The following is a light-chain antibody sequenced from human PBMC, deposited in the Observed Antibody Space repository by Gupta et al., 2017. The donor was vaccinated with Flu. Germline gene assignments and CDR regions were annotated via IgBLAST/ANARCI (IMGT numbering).Light chain of an antibody. V-gene: IGKV1-39*01. CDR2: AAS. CDR3: QQSYSLFT. J-gene: IGKJ3*01. CDR1: QSISSY. Sequence: DIQMTQSPSSLSASVGDRVTITCRASQSISSYLNWYQQKPGKAPKLLIYAASSLQSGVPSRFSGSGSGXDFTLTXSRRQPEDFATYYWQQSYSLFTFGXGTKVDIK.